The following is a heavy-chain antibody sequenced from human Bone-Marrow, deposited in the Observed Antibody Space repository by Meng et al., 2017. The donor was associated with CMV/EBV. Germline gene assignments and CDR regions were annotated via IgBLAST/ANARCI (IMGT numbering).Heavy chain of an antibody. CDR3: VRVSGTSSQYRPMDV. CDR2: IKEDGSEK. Sequence: GESQKISRAASEFTFSKSWMSWVRQAPGKGLEWVANIKEDGSEKFYVDSAKGRFTISRDNAKSSLFLEMNSLRAEDTAVYYCVRVSGTSSQYRPMDVCGQGTTVTVSS. D-gene: IGHD3-10*01. V-gene: IGHV3-7*01. CDR1: EFTFSKSW. J-gene: IGHJ6*02.